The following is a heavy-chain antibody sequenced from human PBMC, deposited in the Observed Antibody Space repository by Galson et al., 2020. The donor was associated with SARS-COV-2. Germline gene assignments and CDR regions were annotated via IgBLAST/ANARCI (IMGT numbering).Heavy chain of an antibody. CDR2: IYYTGSS. V-gene: IGHV4-59*08. D-gene: IGHD3-3*01. CDR1: GGSISTSY. J-gene: IGHJ4*02. Sequence: ETSETLSLTCTVSGGSISTSYWSWIRQPPGKGLAWIGYIYYTGSSKYNPSLKSRATISVDTSKNQLSLKLSSVTAADTAVYYCARPAGSGYWYYFDYWGQGALVTVSS. CDR3: ARPAGSGYWYYFDY.